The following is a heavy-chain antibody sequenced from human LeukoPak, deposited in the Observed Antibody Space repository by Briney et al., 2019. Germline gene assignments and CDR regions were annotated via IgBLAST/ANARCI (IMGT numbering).Heavy chain of an antibody. CDR1: GFTVSSNY. J-gene: IGHJ4*02. Sequence: PGGSLRLSCAASGFTVSSNYMSWVRQAPGKGLEWVSVIYSGGSTYYADSVKGRFTISRDNSKNTLYLQMNSLRAEDTAVYYCAKAATEIWGDILTLDYWGQGTLVTVSS. CDR2: IYSGGST. V-gene: IGHV3-66*01. CDR3: AKAATEIWGDILTLDY. D-gene: IGHD3-9*01.